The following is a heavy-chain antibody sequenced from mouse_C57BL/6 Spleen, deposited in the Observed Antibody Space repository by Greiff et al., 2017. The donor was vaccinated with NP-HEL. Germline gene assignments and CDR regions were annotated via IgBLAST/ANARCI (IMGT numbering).Heavy chain of an antibody. CDR2: IYPGDGDT. Sequence: VQLQQSGAELVKPGASVKISCKASGYAFSSYWMNWVKQRPGKGLEWIRQIYPGDGDTNYNGKFKGKATLTADKSSSTAYMQLSSLTSEDSAVYFCARFYYGYDNYAMDYWGQGTSVTVSS. CDR3: ARFYYGYDNYAMDY. V-gene: IGHV1-80*01. D-gene: IGHD2-2*01. J-gene: IGHJ4*01. CDR1: GYAFSSYW.